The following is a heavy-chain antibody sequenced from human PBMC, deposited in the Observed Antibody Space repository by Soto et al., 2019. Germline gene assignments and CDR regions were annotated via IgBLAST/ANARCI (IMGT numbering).Heavy chain of an antibody. D-gene: IGHD2-2*01. Sequence: SRTLSLTCAISGDSVSSNSAAWNWIRQSPSRGLEWLGRTYYRSKWYNDYAVSVKSRVTINPDTSKNQFSLQLNSVTPEDTAVYYCARDEDLVVVVPAARNWFDPWGQGTLVTVSS. CDR3: ARDEDLVVVVPAARNWFDP. J-gene: IGHJ5*02. CDR2: TYYRSKWYN. CDR1: GDSVSSNSAA. V-gene: IGHV6-1*01.